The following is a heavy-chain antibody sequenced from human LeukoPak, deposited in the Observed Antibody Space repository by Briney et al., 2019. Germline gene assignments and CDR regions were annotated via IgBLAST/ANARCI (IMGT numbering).Heavy chain of an antibody. D-gene: IGHD3-3*01. CDR3: AKQSGFFRLASL. CDR1: GFTFSSYA. CDR2: ISGSGGST. J-gene: IGHJ4*02. Sequence: GGSLRLSCAASGFTFSSYAMSWVRQAPGKGLEWVSAISGSGGSTYYADSVKGRSTISRDNSKNTLYLQMNSLRAEDTAVYYCAKQSGFFRLASLWGQGTLVTVSS. V-gene: IGHV3-23*01.